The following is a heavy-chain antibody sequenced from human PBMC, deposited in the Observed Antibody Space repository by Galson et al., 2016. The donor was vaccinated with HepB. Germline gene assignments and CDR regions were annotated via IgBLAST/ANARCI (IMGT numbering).Heavy chain of an antibody. Sequence: SLRLSCAASGFTFNACAMIWVRQAPGKGLEWVSSIFGSGSGKYYADSVKGRFTVSRDNSKNMVYLQMNGLRAEDTAVYYCAKAAGPGPLIYWYFDLWGRGTPVTVSS. V-gene: IGHV3-23*01. CDR2: IFGSGSGK. D-gene: IGHD6-19*01. CDR3: AKAAGPGPLIYWYFDL. CDR1: GFTFNACA. J-gene: IGHJ2*01.